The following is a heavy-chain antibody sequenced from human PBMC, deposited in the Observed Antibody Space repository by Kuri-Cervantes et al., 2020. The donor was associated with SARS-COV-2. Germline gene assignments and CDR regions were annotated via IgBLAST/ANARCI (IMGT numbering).Heavy chain of an antibody. CDR1: GFTFSSYA. D-gene: IGHD2-21*01. J-gene: IGHJ3*02. Sequence: GESLKISCAASGFTFSSYAMHWVRQAPGKGLEYVSAISSNGGSTYYANSVKGRSTISRDNSKNTLYLQMGSLRAEDMAVYYCARGSIVVVIANLDIWGQGTMVTVSS. CDR3: ARGSIVVVIANLDI. CDR2: ISSNGGST. V-gene: IGHV3-64*01.